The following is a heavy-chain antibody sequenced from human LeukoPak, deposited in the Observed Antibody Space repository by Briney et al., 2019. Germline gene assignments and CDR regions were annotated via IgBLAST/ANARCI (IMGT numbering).Heavy chain of an antibody. D-gene: IGHD2-21*01. CDR3: ARVAIPHYYYYYMDV. J-gene: IGHJ6*03. V-gene: IGHV1-8*01. CDR2: MNPNSGNT. Sequence: SVKVSCKASGYTFTSYDINWVRQATGQGLEWMGWMNPNSGNTGYAQKFQGRVTMTRNTSISTAYMELSSLRSEDTAVYYCARVAIPHYYYYYMDVWGKGTTVTVSS. CDR1: GYTFTSYD.